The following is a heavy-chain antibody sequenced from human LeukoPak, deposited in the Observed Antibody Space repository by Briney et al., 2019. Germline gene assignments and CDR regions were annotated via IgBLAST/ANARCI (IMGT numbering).Heavy chain of an antibody. CDR1: GFTFSSYA. J-gene: IGHJ4*02. Sequence: GFLRLSCAASGFTFSSYAMSWVRQAPGKGLEWVSAISGSGGSTYYADSVKGRFTISRDNSKNTLYLQMNSLRAEDTAVYYCAELKIQWLDGTFDYWGQGTLVTVSS. D-gene: IGHD6-19*01. V-gene: IGHV3-23*01. CDR2: ISGSGGST. CDR3: AELKIQWLDGTFDY.